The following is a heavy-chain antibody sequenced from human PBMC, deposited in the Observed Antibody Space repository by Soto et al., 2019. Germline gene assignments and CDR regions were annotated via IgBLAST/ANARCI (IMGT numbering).Heavy chain of an antibody. CDR2: ISAYNGNT. D-gene: IGHD3-3*01. V-gene: IGHV1-18*01. Sequence: ASVNVSCKASGYTFTIYGISWVLQAPGQGLEWMGWISAYNGNTNYAQKLQGRVTMTTDTSTSTAYMELRSLRSDDTAVYYCASGGFTIFGVVDFYYCGQGTLVTVSS. J-gene: IGHJ4*02. CDR3: ASGGFTIFGVVDFYY. CDR1: GYTFTIYG.